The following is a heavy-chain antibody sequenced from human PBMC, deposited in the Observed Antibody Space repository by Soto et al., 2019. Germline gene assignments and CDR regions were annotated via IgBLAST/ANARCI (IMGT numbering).Heavy chain of an antibody. CDR1: GFTFSGYA. J-gene: IGHJ4*02. CDR3: ARSAANSIATASTGNDY. Sequence: QVQLVESGGGVVQPGRSLRLSCAASGFTFSGYAMHWVRQAPGKGLEWVAVISYDGSNKYYADSVKGRFTISRDNSENTLYLQMNSLRTEDTAVYYCARSAANSIATASTGNDYWGQGTLVTVSS. D-gene: IGHD6-13*01. V-gene: IGHV3-30-3*01. CDR2: ISYDGSNK.